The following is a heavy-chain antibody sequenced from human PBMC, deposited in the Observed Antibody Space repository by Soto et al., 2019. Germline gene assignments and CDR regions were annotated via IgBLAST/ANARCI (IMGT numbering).Heavy chain of an antibody. CDR1: GGTFSSYA. CDR2: IIPIFGTA. J-gene: IGHJ4*02. CDR3: AREAAAAGRTPFDY. Sequence: QVQLVQSGAEVKKPGSSVKVSCKASGGTFSSYAISWVRQAPGQGLEWTGGIIPIFGTANYAQKFQGRVTITADESTSTAYMELSSLRSEDTAVYYCAREAAAAGRTPFDYWGQGTLVTVSS. V-gene: IGHV1-69*01. D-gene: IGHD6-13*01.